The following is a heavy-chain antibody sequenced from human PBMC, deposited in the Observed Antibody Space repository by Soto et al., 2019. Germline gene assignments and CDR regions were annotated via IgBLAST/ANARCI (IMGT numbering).Heavy chain of an antibody. Sequence: QVQLVESGGGVVQPGRSLRLSCAASGFTFSSYGMHWVRQAPGKGLEWVAVIWYDGSNKYYADSVKGRFTISRDNSKNTLYLQMNSLRAEDTAVYYCARDQGTATHFDSWGQGTLVTVSS. CDR3: ARDQGTATHFDS. D-gene: IGHD1-1*01. J-gene: IGHJ4*02. CDR2: IWYDGSNK. V-gene: IGHV3-33*01. CDR1: GFTFSSYG.